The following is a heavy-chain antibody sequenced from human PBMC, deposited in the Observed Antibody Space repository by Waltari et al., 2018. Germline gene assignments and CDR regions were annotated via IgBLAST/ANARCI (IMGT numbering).Heavy chain of an antibody. J-gene: IGHJ4*02. CDR3: ARELSVHSSSWYGGFDY. CDR2: INTNTGNP. D-gene: IGHD6-13*01. CDR1: GYTFTSYA. Sequence: QVQLVQSGSELKKSGASVKVSCKASGYTFTSYAMNWVRQAPGQGLEWMGWINTNTGNPTYAQGFTGRFVFSLDTSVSTAYLQISSLKAEDTAVYYCARELSVHSSSWYGGFDYWGQGTLVTVSS. V-gene: IGHV7-4-1*02.